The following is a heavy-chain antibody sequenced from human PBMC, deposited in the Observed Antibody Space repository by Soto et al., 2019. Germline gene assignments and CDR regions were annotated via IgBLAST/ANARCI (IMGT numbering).Heavy chain of an antibody. Sequence: PSQTLSLTCAISGDSVSSNSAAWNWIRQSPSRGLEWLGRTYYRSKWYNDYAVSVKSRITINPDTSKNQFSLQLNSVTPEDTAVYYCARDPLNWNYGVRGMDVWGQGTTVTVSS. J-gene: IGHJ6*02. D-gene: IGHD1-7*01. CDR1: GDSVSSNSAA. CDR3: ARDPLNWNYGVRGMDV. CDR2: TYYRSKWYN. V-gene: IGHV6-1*01.